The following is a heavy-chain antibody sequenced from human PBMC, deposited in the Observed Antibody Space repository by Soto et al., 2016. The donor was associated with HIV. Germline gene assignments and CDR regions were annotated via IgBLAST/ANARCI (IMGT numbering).Heavy chain of an antibody. CDR1: GFNFSSYW. CDR2: INSDGSST. CDR3: ARDRNSFLEFGSSTS. D-gene: IGHD3-3*01. J-gene: IGHJ4*02. Sequence: EVQLGESGGGLVQPGGSLRLSCAASGFNFSSYWMHWVRQAPGKGLMWVSRINSDGSSTRYADSVKGRFTISRDNAKNTLYLQMNSLRAEDTAVYYCARDRNSFLEFGSSTSWGQGTLVTSPQ. V-gene: IGHV3-74*01.